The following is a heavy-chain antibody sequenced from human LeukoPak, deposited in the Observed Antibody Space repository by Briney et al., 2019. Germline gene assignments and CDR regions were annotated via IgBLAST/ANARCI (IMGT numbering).Heavy chain of an antibody. J-gene: IGHJ3*02. CDR3: AGDWYDNSDAFDI. CDR2: IGGSGDTT. V-gene: IGHV3-23*01. D-gene: IGHD3-9*01. Sequence: GGSLRLSCATSGFTFSSFGMSWVRQAPGKGLEWVSAIGGSGDTTFYSDSVRGRFTISRDNSKDTLYLQMNSLRAEDTAVYYCAGDWYDNSDAFDIWGQGTMVTVSS. CDR1: GFTFSSFG.